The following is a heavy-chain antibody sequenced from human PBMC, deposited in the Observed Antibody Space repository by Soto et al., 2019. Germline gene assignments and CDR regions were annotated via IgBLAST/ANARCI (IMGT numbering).Heavy chain of an antibody. Sequence: SLRLSCAASGFTFSSYAMSWVRQAPGKGLEWVSAISGSGGSTYYADSVKGRFTISRDNSKNTLYLQMNSLRAEDTAVYYCAKNRSVVVVAATPPPYYYYYGMDVWGQGTTVTVSS. CDR1: GFTFSSYA. V-gene: IGHV3-23*01. J-gene: IGHJ6*02. CDR2: ISGSGGST. CDR3: AKNRSVVVVAATPPPYYYYYGMDV. D-gene: IGHD2-15*01.